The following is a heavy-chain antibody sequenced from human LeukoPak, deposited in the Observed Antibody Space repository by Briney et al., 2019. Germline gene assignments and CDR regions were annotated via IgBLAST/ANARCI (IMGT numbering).Heavy chain of an antibody. J-gene: IGHJ4*02. Sequence: GGSLRLSCAASGFTFSSYGMHWVRQAPGKGLEWVANINQDESEKYYVDSVKGRFSISRDNAKKSLYLQMNSLRAEDTAVYYCARFRSYNFDYWGQGTLVTVSS. V-gene: IGHV3-7*05. CDR2: INQDESEK. D-gene: IGHD1-26*01. CDR1: GFTFSSYG. CDR3: ARFRSYNFDY.